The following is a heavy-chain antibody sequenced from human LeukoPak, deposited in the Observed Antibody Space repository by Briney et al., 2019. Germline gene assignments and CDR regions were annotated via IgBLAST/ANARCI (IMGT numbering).Heavy chain of an antibody. V-gene: IGHV4-59*05. CDR3: ARRGKAYYFDY. D-gene: IGHD3-10*01. CDR1: GDSISTYY. Sequence: PSETLSLTCTVSGDSISTYYWSWIRQPPGKGLEWIGSIYYSGSTYYNPSLKSRVTISVDTSKNQFSLKLSSVTAADTAVYYCARRGKAYYFDYWGQGTLVTVSS. J-gene: IGHJ4*02. CDR2: IYYSGST.